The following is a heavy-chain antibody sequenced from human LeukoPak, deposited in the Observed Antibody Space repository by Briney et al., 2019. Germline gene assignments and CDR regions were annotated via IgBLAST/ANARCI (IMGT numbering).Heavy chain of an antibody. CDR2: INHSGST. V-gene: IGHV4-34*01. CDR3: ARGGDSVVPAVEGDWFDP. J-gene: IGHJ5*02. D-gene: IGHD2-2*01. Sequence: SETLSLTCAVYGGSFSGYYWRWIRQPPGKGLEWIGEINHSGSTNYNPSLKSRVTISVDTSKNQFSLKLSSVTAADTAVYYCARGGDSVVPAVEGDWFDPRGQGTLVTVSS. CDR1: GGSFSGYY.